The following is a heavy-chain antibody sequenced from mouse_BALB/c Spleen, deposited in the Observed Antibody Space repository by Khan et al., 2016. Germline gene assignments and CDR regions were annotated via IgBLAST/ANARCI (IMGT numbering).Heavy chain of an antibody. CDR1: GFSIKDTY. Sequence: VQLQQSGAELVKPGASVKLSCTASGFSIKDTYMHWMIQRPEQGLEWIGRIDPANDNTKYDPKFQGKATITADTSSNTAYLQLSSLTSEDTAVSYCARSYYDSWFVYWGQGTLVTVSA. V-gene: IGHV14-3*02. CDR3: ARSYYDSWFVY. D-gene: IGHD2-4*01. CDR2: IDPANDNT. J-gene: IGHJ3*01.